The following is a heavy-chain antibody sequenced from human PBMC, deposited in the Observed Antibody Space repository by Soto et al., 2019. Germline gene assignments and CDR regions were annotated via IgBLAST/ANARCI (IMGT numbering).Heavy chain of an antibody. CDR3: ARDLYSSGSGDNWFDP. Sequence: GGSLRLSCAASGFTFSSYGMHWVRQAPGKGLEWVAVIWYDGSNKYYADSVKGRFTISRDNSKNTLYLQMNSLRAEDTAVYYCARDLYSSGSGDNWFDPWGQGTLVTVSS. J-gene: IGHJ5*02. V-gene: IGHV3-33*01. CDR1: GFTFSSYG. CDR2: IWYDGSNK. D-gene: IGHD6-19*01.